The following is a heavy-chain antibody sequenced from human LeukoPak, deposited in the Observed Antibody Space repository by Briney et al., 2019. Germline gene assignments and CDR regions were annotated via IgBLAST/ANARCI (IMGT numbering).Heavy chain of an antibody. CDR1: GGSISSGSYY. J-gene: IGHJ4*02. CDR2: IYTSGST. CDR3: ARGFSDILTGYYIPGFDY. D-gene: IGHD3-9*01. Sequence: SETLSLTCTVSGGSISSGSYYWSWIRQPAGKGLEWIVRIYTSGSTNYNPSLKSRVTISVDTSKNQFSLKLSSVTAADTAVYYCARGFSDILTGYYIPGFDYWGQGTLVTVSS. V-gene: IGHV4-61*02.